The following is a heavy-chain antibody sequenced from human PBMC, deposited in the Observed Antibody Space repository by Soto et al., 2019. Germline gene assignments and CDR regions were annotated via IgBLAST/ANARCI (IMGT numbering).Heavy chain of an antibody. D-gene: IGHD2-2*01. CDR2: ISAYNGNT. Sequence: ASVKVSCKASGYTFTSYGISWVRQAPGQGLEWMGWISAYNGNTNYAQKLQGRVTMTTDTSTSTAYMELRSLTSDDTAVYYCARSPATGYCSSTSCYVDYWGQGTLVTVSS. CDR1: GYTFTSYG. V-gene: IGHV1-18*01. CDR3: ARSPATGYCSSTSCYVDY. J-gene: IGHJ4*02.